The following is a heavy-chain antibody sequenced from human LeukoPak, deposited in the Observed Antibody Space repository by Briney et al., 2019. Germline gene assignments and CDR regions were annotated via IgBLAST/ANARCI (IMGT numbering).Heavy chain of an antibody. Sequence: AASVKVSCKASGYTFTSYGISWVRQAPGQGLEWMGWISAYNGNTNYAQKFQGRVTMTTDTSTSTAYMELRSLRSDDTAVYYCARGPNSGSYCLDAFDIWGQGTMVTVSS. CDR1: GYTFTSYG. V-gene: IGHV1-18*01. D-gene: IGHD1-26*01. CDR2: ISAYNGNT. CDR3: ARGPNSGSYCLDAFDI. J-gene: IGHJ3*02.